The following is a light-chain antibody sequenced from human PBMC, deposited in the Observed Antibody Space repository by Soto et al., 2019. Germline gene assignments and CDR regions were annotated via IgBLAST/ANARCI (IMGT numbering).Light chain of an antibody. Sequence: EIVLTQSPATLSLSPGERATLSCRASQSVSSYLAWYQQKPGQAPRLLIYDASNRATGIPARFSGSGSGTGFTLTISSLEPEDFAVYYCLQRSDWPRTFGQGTKVEIK. CDR3: LQRSDWPRT. CDR2: DAS. V-gene: IGKV3-11*01. J-gene: IGKJ1*01. CDR1: QSVSSY.